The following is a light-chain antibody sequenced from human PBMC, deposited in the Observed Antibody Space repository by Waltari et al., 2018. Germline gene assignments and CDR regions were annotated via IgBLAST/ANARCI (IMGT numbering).Light chain of an antibody. CDR1: QTVGTY. CDR2: DAS. CDR3: QQRSSWPYT. J-gene: IGKJ2*01. V-gene: IGKV3-11*01. Sequence: EIVLTQSPATLSLSPGERATLFCRASQTVGTYLAWYHQKPGQPPRLLIFDASSRSTGIPAKFRGSGSGTDFTLTVSNLEPEDFAVYFCQQRSSWPYTFGQGTRLEI.